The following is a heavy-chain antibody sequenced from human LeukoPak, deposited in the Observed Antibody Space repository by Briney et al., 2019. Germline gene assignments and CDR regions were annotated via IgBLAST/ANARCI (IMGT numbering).Heavy chain of an antibody. CDR1: GFTFSSYM. Sequence: PGGSLRLSCAASGFTFSSYMMTWVRQAPGKGLEWVANIKPDGGEKFYVDSVRGRFTISRDNSKNTLSLQMNSLRAEDTAIYYCAKGSTEAVNWGQGTLVTVSS. V-gene: IGHV3-7*03. D-gene: IGHD4-17*01. CDR3: AKGSTEAVN. CDR2: IKPDGGEK. J-gene: IGHJ4*02.